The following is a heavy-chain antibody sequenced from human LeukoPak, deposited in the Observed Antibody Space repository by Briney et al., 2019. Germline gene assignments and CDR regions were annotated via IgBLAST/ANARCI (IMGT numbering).Heavy chain of an antibody. J-gene: IGHJ4*02. V-gene: IGHV4-59*01. Sequence: SETLSLTCTVSGGSINSYYWNWIRQPPGKGLEWIGSIYNSGSTNYNPSLKSRVTISIDTSKNRFSLKLSSVTAADTAVYYCARGGSRSYTSCTLDYWGRGSLVTVSS. D-gene: IGHD2-2*01. CDR3: ARGGSRSYTSCTLDY. CDR1: GGSINSYY. CDR2: IYNSGST.